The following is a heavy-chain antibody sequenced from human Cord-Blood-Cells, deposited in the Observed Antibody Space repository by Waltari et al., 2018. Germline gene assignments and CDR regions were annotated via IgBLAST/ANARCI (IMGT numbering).Heavy chain of an antibody. V-gene: IGHV1-3*01. D-gene: IGHD6-13*01. CDR3: VRARTSSWDDY. Sequence: QVQLVQSGAEVKKPGASVKVSCKASGYTFTSYAMHWVRQAPGQRLEWMGWINAGNGNTKYSQKFQGRVTITRDTSASTAYMELSSLRSEDTAVYYCVRARTSSWDDYWGQGTLVTVSS. J-gene: IGHJ4*02. CDR2: INAGNGNT. CDR1: GYTFTSYA.